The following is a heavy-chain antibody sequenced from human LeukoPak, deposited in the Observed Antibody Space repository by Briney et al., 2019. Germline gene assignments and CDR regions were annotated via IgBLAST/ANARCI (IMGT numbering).Heavy chain of an antibody. CDR3: AREVATITVAAAGGIDY. CDR1: GGSISSSNW. V-gene: IGHV4-4*02. CDR2: IYHSGST. D-gene: IGHD6-13*01. J-gene: IGHJ4*02. Sequence: SETLSLTCAVSGGSISSSNWWSWVRQPPGQGLEWIGEIYHSGSTNYNPSLKSRVTISVDKSKNQFSLKLSSVTAADTAVYYCAREVATITVAAAGGIDYWGQGTLVTVSS.